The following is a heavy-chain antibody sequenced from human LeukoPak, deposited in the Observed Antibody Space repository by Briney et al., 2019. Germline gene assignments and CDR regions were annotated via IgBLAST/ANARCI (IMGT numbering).Heavy chain of an antibody. V-gene: IGHV3-23*01. CDR1: GFTFSSYA. CDR3: ARGYCSGGSCYPDY. J-gene: IGHJ4*02. CDR2: ISGSGGST. Sequence: PGGSLRLSCAASGFTFSSYAMSWVRQAPGKGLEWVSAISGSGGSTYCADSVKGRFTTSRDNSKNTLYLQMNSLRAEDTAVYYCARGYCSGGSCYPDYWGQGTLVTVSS. D-gene: IGHD2-15*01.